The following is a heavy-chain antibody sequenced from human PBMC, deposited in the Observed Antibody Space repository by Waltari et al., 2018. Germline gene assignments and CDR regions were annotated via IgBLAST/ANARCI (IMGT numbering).Heavy chain of an antibody. Sequence: QLQLQESGPRLVKPSETLSLTCSVSGDSIPRSNYYWAWIRQPPGKGLEWIGSVYYTGSTYYKASLKSRVTISVDTSKNYFSLSLTSVTATDTAIYFCARTFMVRTIRSRGWFDPWGQGTLVTVSS. CDR1: GDSIPRSNYY. J-gene: IGHJ5*02. D-gene: IGHD3-10*01. CDR2: VYYTGST. V-gene: IGHV4-39*02. CDR3: ARTFMVRTIRSRGWFDP.